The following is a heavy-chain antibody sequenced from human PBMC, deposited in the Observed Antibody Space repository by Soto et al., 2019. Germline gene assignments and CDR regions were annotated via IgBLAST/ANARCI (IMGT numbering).Heavy chain of an antibody. Sequence: EVQLLESGGGLVQPGGSLRLSCAASGFTFSNSAMYWVRLAPGKGLEWVSTIVNSGENTYYAGSVKGRFTISRDNSKSMLYLQMTSLGAEDTAVYFCASTVPLRYGAPSAFDYWGQGTLVAVSP. V-gene: IGHV3-23*01. D-gene: IGHD4-17*01. CDR1: GFTFSNSA. J-gene: IGHJ4*02. CDR2: IVNSGENT. CDR3: ASTVPLRYGAPSAFDY.